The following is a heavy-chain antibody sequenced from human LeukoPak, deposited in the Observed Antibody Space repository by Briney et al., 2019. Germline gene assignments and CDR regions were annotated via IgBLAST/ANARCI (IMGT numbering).Heavy chain of an antibody. CDR2: IKRKTDGRTT. CDR1: GVTFSNAR. Sequence: PGGSLRLSCAPSGVTFSNARICCVREAPGEGLWWVCRIKRKTDGRTTDYAAPVKGRFTISRDNSKITLYLQMNSLKTEDTAVYYCTTDGHWFGELSRDWGQGTLVTVSS. CDR3: TTDGHWFGELSRD. D-gene: IGHD3-10*01. J-gene: IGHJ4*02. V-gene: IGHV3-15*01.